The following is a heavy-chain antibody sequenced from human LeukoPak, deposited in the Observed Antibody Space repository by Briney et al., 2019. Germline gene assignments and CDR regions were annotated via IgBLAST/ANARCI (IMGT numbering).Heavy chain of an antibody. V-gene: IGHV1-69-2*01. CDR3: ARVNRRGRWLRFLGHYYYMDV. D-gene: IGHD3-3*01. CDR2: VYPEDGET. CDR1: GYTFTDYY. Sequence: ATVKISCKASGYTFTDYYMHWVQQAPGKGLEWMGRVYPEDGETIYAEKFQGRVTITADTSTDTAYMELSSLRSEDTAVYYCARVNRRGRWLRFLGHYYYMDVWGKGTTVTVSS. J-gene: IGHJ6*03.